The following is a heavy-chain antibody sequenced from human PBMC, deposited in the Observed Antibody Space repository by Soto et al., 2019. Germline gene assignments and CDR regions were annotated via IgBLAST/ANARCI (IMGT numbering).Heavy chain of an antibody. CDR2: IYYSGST. D-gene: IGHD6-19*01. CDR3: ASLSSGDPGYSSATFDY. J-gene: IGHJ4*02. Sequence: SETLSLTCTVSGGSISSYYWSWIRQPPGKGLEWIGYIYYSGSTNYNPSLKSRVTISVDTSKNQFSLKLSSVTAADTAVYYCASLSSGDPGYSSATFDYWGQGTLVTVSS. CDR1: GGSISSYY. V-gene: IGHV4-59*08.